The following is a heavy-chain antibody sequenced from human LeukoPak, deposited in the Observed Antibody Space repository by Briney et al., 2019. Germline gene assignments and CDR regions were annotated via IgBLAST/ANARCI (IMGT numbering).Heavy chain of an antibody. J-gene: IGHJ4*02. CDR1: GXTFDDYA. D-gene: IGHD1-26*01. Sequence: PGGSLRLSWAASGXTFDDYAMHWVRQAPGKGLECVSLFREDGRTTYSVDSVKGRFAIFRDNSKKSLYLQINSLRTEDTALYYCAKTRRSGTEHADFDHWGQGTLVTVSS. V-gene: IGHV3-43*02. CDR3: AKTRRSGTEHADFDH. CDR2: FREDGRTT.